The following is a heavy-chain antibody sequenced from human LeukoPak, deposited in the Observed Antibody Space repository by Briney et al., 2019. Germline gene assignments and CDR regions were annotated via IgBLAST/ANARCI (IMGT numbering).Heavy chain of an antibody. J-gene: IGHJ4*02. CDR1: GFTFSSYS. CDR3: ARYQMATIDY. Sequence: GGSLRLSCAASGFTFSSYSMNWARQAPGKGLEWVSSISSSSYIYYADSVKGRFTISRDNAKNSLYLQMNSLRAEDSAVYYCARYQMATIDYWGQGTLVTVSS. D-gene: IGHD5-24*01. CDR2: ISSSSYI. V-gene: IGHV3-21*01.